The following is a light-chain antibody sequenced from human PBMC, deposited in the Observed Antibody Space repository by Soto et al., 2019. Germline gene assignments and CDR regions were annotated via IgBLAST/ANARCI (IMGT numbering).Light chain of an antibody. CDR2: DAS. CDR1: QSVSSF. CDR3: QQRSNSWT. V-gene: IGKV3-11*01. J-gene: IGKJ1*01. Sequence: EIVLTQSPATLSLSPGERATLSCRASQSVSSFLAWYQHKPGQPPRLLIYDASNRATGIPARFSGRGSGTDFTLTISSLEPEDFAVYYCQQRSNSWTFGQGTKVEIK.